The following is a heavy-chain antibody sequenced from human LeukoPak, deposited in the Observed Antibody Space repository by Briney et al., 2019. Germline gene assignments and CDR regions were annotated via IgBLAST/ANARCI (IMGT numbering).Heavy chain of an antibody. CDR3: ARAQLAANWFDP. V-gene: IGHV1-46*01. CDR1: GYTFTSYY. J-gene: IGHJ5*02. CDR2: INPSGGST. D-gene: IGHD6-6*01. Sequence: ASVKVSCKASGYTFTSYYMHWVRQAPGQGLEWMGIINPSGGSTSYAQKFQGRVTMTRDMSTSTVYMELSSLRSEDTAVYYCARAQLAANWFDPWGQGILVTVSS.